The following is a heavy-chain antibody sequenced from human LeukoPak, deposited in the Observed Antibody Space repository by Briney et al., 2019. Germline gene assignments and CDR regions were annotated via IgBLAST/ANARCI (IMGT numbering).Heavy chain of an antibody. V-gene: IGHV1-2*02. CDR1: GYTFTGYY. J-gene: IGHJ5*02. D-gene: IGHD3-22*01. Sequence: ASVKVSCKASGYTFTGYYMHWVRQAPGQGLEWMGWINPNSGGTNYAQEFQGRVTMTRDTSISTAYMELSRLRSDDTAVYYCARTTMIVPTGNWFDPWGQGTLVTVSS. CDR2: INPNSGGT. CDR3: ARTTMIVPTGNWFDP.